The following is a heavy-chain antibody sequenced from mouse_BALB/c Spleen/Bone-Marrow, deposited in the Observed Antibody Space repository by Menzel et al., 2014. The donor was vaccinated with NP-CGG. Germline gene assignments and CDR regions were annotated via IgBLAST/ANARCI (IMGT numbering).Heavy chain of an antibody. V-gene: IGHV3-8*02. D-gene: IGHD4-1*01. Sequence: EVKVEESGPSLVKPSQTLSLTCSVTGDSITSGYWNWIRKFPGNKLEYMGYISYSGSTYYNPSLKSRISITLDTSKNXYYLQLNSVTTEDTATYYCATGNAMDYWGQGTSVTVSS. J-gene: IGHJ4*01. CDR2: ISYSGST. CDR3: ATGNAMDY. CDR1: GDSITSGY.